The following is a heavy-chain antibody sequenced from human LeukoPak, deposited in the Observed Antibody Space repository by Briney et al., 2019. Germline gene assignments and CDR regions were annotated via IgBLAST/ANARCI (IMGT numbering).Heavy chain of an antibody. CDR3: AKDGDYDSSGYPAYYFDY. CDR1: GFTVSNNY. Sequence: GGSLRLSCAASGFTVSNNYMSWVRQAPGKGLEWVSAISGSGGSTYYADSVKGRFTISRDNSKNTPYLQMNSLRAEDTAVYYCAKDGDYDSSGYPAYYFDYWGQGTLVTVSS. J-gene: IGHJ4*02. CDR2: ISGSGGST. D-gene: IGHD3-22*01. V-gene: IGHV3-23*01.